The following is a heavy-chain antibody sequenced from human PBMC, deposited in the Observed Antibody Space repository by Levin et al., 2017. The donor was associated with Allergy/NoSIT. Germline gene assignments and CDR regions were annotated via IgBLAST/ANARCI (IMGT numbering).Heavy chain of an antibody. CDR2: MYYSGGDT. V-gene: IGHV4-59*02. CDR3: ARGHYDCEY. CDR1: GGSVSGYY. Sequence: SETLSLTCTVSGGSVSGYYWSWFRQTPGKGLEWIGYMYYSGGDTDYNPSLNSRVTISVDTSKNQFSLKLTSVNIADTAVYYCARGHYDCEYWGQGTLVTVSS. D-gene: IGHD3-16*01. J-gene: IGHJ4*02.